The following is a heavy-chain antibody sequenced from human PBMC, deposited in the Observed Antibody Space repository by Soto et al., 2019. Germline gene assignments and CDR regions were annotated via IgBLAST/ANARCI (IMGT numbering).Heavy chain of an antibody. CDR2: IYWDDDK. V-gene: IGHV2-5*02. D-gene: IGHD4-17*01. Sequence: QITLKESGPTLVKPTQTLTLTCTFSGFSLSTSGVGVGWIRQPPGKALEWLALIYWDDDKRYSPSLKSRLTITKDTSKNQVVLTMTNMDPVDTATYYCAPRLRWRRATYFDYWGQGTLVTVSS. J-gene: IGHJ4*02. CDR1: GFSLSTSGVG. CDR3: APRLRWRRATYFDY.